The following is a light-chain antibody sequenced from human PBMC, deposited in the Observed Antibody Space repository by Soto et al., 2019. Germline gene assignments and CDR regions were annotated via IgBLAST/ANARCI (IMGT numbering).Light chain of an antibody. CDR1: QSVSSTY. Sequence: EIVLTQSPGTLSLSPGERVTLPCRASQSVSSTYLAWYQQKPGQAPRLLIYGASSRATGIPDRFSGSGSGTDFTLTISRLEPEDFAVYSCQQYGSLPYTFGQGTKLEIK. V-gene: IGKV3-20*01. CDR2: GAS. CDR3: QQYGSLPYT. J-gene: IGKJ2*01.